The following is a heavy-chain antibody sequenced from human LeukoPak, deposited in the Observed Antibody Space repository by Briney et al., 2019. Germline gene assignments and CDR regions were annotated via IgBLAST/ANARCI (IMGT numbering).Heavy chain of an antibody. CDR1: GSSITGYY. CDR2: IHFSGST. Sequence: TSETLSLTCTVSGSSITGYYWSWIRQPPGKELEYIGYIHFSGSTKYSPSLNGRVTISIDTSKNQISLKMTSVTAADTAMFYCARSNSGYQKPLDYWGQGTLVTVSS. CDR3: ARSNSGYQKPLDY. J-gene: IGHJ4*02. V-gene: IGHV4-59*01. D-gene: IGHD3-16*02.